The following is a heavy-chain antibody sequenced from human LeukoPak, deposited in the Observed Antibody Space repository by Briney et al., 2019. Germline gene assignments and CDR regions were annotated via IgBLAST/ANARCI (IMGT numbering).Heavy chain of an antibody. J-gene: IGHJ6*03. V-gene: IGHV1-69*01. CDR3: ARQDVGPYYYYYMDV. CDR2: IIPIFGTA. D-gene: IGHD1-26*01. Sequence: VASVKVSCKASGGTFSSYAISWVRQAPGQGLEWMGGIIPIFGTANYAQKFQGRVTITADESTSTAYMELSSLRSEDTAVYYCARQDVGPYYYYYMDVWGKGTTVTVSS. CDR1: GGTFSSYA.